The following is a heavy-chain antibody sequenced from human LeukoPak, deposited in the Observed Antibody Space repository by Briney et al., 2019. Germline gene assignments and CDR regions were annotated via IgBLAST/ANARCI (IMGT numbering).Heavy chain of an antibody. CDR1: GGSISSIIYY. J-gene: IGHJ4*02. CDR2: IYYSGST. V-gene: IGHV4-39*01. CDR3: ARHSRSVDYGSGSYTWDY. Sequence: SETLSLTCTVSGGSISSIIYYGGWIRQPPGKGLEWIGTIYYSGSTYYNVSLKSRVTISVDTSRNQFSLELSSVTAADTAVYYCARHSRSVDYGSGSYTWDYWGQGTLVTVSS. D-gene: IGHD3-10*01.